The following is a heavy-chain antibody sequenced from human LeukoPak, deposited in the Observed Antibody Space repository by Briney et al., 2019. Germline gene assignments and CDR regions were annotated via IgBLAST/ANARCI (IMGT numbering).Heavy chain of an antibody. CDR2: IYYSGST. V-gene: IGHV4-59*01. D-gene: IGHD3-22*01. J-gene: IGHJ3*02. CDR3: ARGIVTQDVAAFDI. CDR1: GGSISSYY. Sequence: SETLSLTCTVSGGSISSYYWSWIRQPPGKGLEWLGYIYYSGSTNYNPSLKSRVTISVDTSKNQFSLKLSSVTAADTAVYYCARGIVTQDVAAFDIWGQGTMVTVSS.